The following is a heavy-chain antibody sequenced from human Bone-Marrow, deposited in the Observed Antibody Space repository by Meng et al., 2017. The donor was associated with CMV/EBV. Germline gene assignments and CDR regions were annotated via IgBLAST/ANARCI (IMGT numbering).Heavy chain of an antibody. J-gene: IGHJ4*02. CDR3: ARAGDIAVAGSFDY. CDR1: GYTFTGYY. D-gene: IGHD6-19*01. V-gene: IGHV1-2*02. CDR2: INPNSGGT. Sequence: ASVKVSCKASGYTFTGYYMHWVRQAPGQGLEWMGWINPNSGGTNYAQKFQGRVTMTRDTSISTAYMELSRLRSDDTAVYYCARAGDIAVAGSFDYWGQGALVTGYS.